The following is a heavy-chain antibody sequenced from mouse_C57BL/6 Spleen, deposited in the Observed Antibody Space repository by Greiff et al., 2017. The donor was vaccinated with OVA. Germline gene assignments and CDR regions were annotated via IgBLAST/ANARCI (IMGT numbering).Heavy chain of an antibody. V-gene: IGHV5-17*01. CDR1: GFTFSDYG. D-gene: IGHD2-12*01. Sequence: EVQRVESGGGLVKPGGSLKLSCAASGFTFSDYGMHWVRQAPEKGLEWVAYISSGSSTIYYADTVKGRFTISRDNAKNTLCLQMTSLRSEDTAMYYCARRNSYYGGAMDYWGQGTSVTVSS. CDR3: ARRNSYYGGAMDY. CDR2: ISSGSSTI. J-gene: IGHJ4*01.